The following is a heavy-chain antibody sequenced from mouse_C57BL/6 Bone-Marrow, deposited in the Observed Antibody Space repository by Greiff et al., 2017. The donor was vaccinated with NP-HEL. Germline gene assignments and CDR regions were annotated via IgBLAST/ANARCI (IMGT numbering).Heavy chain of an antibody. Sequence: EVHLVESGGGLVQPGGSMKLSCVASGFTFSNYWMNWVRQSPEKGLEWVAQIRLKSDNYATHYAESVKGRFTISRDDSKSSVYLQMNNLRAEDTGIYYCTGNALYWYFDVWGTGTTVTVSS. V-gene: IGHV6-3*01. J-gene: IGHJ1*03. CDR2: IRLKSDNYAT. CDR1: GFTFSNYW. CDR3: TGNALYWYFDV.